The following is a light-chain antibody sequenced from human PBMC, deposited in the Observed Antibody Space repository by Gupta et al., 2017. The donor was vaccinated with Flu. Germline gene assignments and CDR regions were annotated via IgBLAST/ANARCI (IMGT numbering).Light chain of an antibody. CDR3: QQYNSYSGYT. V-gene: IGKV1-5*03. CDR1: QSISAW. J-gene: IGKJ2*01. CDR2: QAS. Sequence: DIQMTQSLSTLSASVGDRVTITCRASQSISAWLAWYQQKPGKAPKLLIYQASNLESGVPSRFSGSGSGTEFTLTISSLQPDDFATYYCQQYNSYSGYTFGQGTKLEIK.